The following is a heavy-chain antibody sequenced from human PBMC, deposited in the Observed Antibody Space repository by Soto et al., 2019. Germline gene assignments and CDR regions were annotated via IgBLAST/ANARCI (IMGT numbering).Heavy chain of an antibody. V-gene: IGHV3-23*01. D-gene: IGHD4-4*01. Sequence: GGSLRLSCAASGFTFSTYGMSWVRQAPGKGLEWVSGISASGGSTYYADSVKGRFTISRDNSKSTMYLQMNSLRVEDTALYYWAKSNRPTALFASWGQGTLVTVSS. CDR3: AKSNRPTALFAS. CDR2: ISASGGST. J-gene: IGHJ4*02. CDR1: GFTFSTYG.